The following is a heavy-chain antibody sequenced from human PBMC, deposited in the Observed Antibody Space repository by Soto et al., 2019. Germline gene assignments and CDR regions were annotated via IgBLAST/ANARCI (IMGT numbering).Heavy chain of an antibody. D-gene: IGHD3-16*01. CDR2: INHSGST. CDR1: VGSFSGYY. Sequence: SETLSLTCAVYVGSFSGYYWSWIRQPPGKGLEWIGEINHSGSTNYNPSLKSRVTISVDTSKNQFSLKLSSVTAADTAVYYCARALYGAYYFDYWGQGTLVTVSS. V-gene: IGHV4-34*01. CDR3: ARALYGAYYFDY. J-gene: IGHJ4*02.